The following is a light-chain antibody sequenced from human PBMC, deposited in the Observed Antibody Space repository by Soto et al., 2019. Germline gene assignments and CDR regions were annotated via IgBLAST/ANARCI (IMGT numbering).Light chain of an antibody. Sequence: QSALTQPASVSGSPGQSITISCTGTSSDVGGYNYVSWYQQHLGKATKLVIYDFSHRPSGVSNRFSDSKSGNTASLTISGLQAEDEDDYYCNSYTSSSTNVFGTGTKVTVL. CDR1: SSDVGGYNY. CDR3: NSYTSSSTNV. CDR2: DFS. J-gene: IGLJ1*01. V-gene: IGLV2-14*01.